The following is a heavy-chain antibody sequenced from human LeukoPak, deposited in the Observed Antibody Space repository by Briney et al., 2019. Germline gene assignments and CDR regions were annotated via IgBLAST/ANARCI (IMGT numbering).Heavy chain of an antibody. Sequence: GGSLRLSCAASGFTFSSYSMNWVRQAPGKGLEWVSYISSSSTIYYADSVKGRFTISRDNAKNSLYLQMNSLRAEDSAVYYCAKDTAQGYTYGTIEQDYWGQGTRVTVSS. CDR2: ISSSSTI. CDR1: GFTFSSYS. J-gene: IGHJ4*02. D-gene: IGHD5-18*01. V-gene: IGHV3-48*01. CDR3: AKDTAQGYTYGTIEQDY.